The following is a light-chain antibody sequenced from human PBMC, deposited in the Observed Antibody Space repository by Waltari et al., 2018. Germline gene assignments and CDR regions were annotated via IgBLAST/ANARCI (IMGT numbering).Light chain of an antibody. V-gene: IGLV1-44*01. J-gene: IGLJ1*01. CDR3: AAWDDSLNGYV. CDR2: SNN. Sequence: QSVLTQPPSASGTPGQRVTIPYSGSSPNIRSHTVHWYQQLPGTAPKLLIYSNNQRPSGVPDRFSGSKSGTSASLAISGLQSEDEADYYCAAWDDSLNGYVFGTGTKVTVL. CDR1: SPNIRSHT.